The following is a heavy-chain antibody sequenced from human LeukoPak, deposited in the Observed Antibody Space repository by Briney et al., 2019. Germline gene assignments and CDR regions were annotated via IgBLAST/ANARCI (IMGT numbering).Heavy chain of an antibody. J-gene: IGHJ4*02. Sequence: PSETLSLTCTVSGGSISSYYWSWLRQPPGKGPEWIGFIYYSGSTHYKSSLKSRVTISVDTSKNQFSLRLTSVTAADTAVYYCARHSGSSPHYFDYWGQGTLVTVSS. D-gene: IGHD1-26*01. CDR1: GGSISSYY. V-gene: IGHV4-59*08. CDR2: IYYSGST. CDR3: ARHSGSSPHYFDY.